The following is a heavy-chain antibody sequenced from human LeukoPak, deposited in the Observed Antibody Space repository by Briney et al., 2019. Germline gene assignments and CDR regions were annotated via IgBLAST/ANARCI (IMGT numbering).Heavy chain of an antibody. V-gene: IGHV3-53*01. Sequence: PGGSLRLSCAAAGFTVSSNYMSWVRQAPGKGLEWVSVIYSGGSTYYADSVKGRFTISRDNSKNTLYLQMNSLRAEDTAVYYCARDAYGPPGNFDYWGQGTLVTVSS. J-gene: IGHJ4*02. CDR2: IYSGGST. CDR3: ARDAYGPPGNFDY. D-gene: IGHD3-10*01. CDR1: GFTVSSNY.